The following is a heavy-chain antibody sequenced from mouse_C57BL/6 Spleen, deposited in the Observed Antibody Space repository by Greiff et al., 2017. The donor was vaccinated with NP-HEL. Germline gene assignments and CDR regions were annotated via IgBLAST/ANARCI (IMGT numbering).Heavy chain of an antibody. Sequence: EVQGVESGGDLVKPGGSLKLSCAASGFTFSSYGMSWVRQTPDKRLEWVATISSGGSYTYYPDSVKGRFTISRDNAKNTLYLQMSSLKSEDTAMYYCARWLPLFDYWGQGTTLTVSS. V-gene: IGHV5-6*01. CDR3: ARWLPLFDY. CDR1: GFTFSSYG. J-gene: IGHJ2*01. D-gene: IGHD2-2*01. CDR2: ISSGGSYT.